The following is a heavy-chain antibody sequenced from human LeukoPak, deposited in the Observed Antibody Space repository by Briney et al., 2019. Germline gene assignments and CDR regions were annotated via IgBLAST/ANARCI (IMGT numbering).Heavy chain of an antibody. J-gene: IGHJ4*02. CDR2: ISAKDGNR. CDR3: ARGACGHCSSTT. CDR1: GYTFTLSG. V-gene: IGHV1-18*01. D-gene: IGHD2-2*01. Sequence: GASLRVSCKPAGYTFTLSGISWVRQAPGQGLEWMGWISAKDGNRNHAQKFQGRVTMTTDTSTRTAYMELRSPRSDDTAVYYCARGACGHCSSTTWGQGTLVTVSS.